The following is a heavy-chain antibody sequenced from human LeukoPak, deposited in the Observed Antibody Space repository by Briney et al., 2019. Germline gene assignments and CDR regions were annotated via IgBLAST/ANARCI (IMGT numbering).Heavy chain of an antibody. V-gene: IGHV4-38-2*02. CDR1: GNSISSGYY. CDR3: AKSGSAYYYYYMDV. CDR2: LYHSGSP. Sequence: SETLSLTCTVSGNSISSGYYWGWIRQPPGRGLEWIGSLYHSGSPYYNPSLKSRVTMSVDTSKNQFSLKLSSVTAADTAVYYCAKSGSAYYYYYMDVWGKGTTVTVSS. J-gene: IGHJ6*03. D-gene: IGHD6-25*01.